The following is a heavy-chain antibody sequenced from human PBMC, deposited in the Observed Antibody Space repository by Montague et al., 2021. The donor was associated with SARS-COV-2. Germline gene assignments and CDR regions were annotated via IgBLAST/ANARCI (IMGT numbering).Heavy chain of an antibody. D-gene: IGHD6-19*01. CDR1: GFPFSSYA. CDR2: IYSGGSST. CDR3: ARTWLVFDY. Sequence: SLRLSCAASGFPFSSYAMSWVRQAPGKGLEWVSVIYSGGSSTYYADSVKGRFTISRDNSKNTLYLQMNSLRAEDTAVYYCARTWLVFDYWGQGTLVTVSS. V-gene: IGHV3-23*03. J-gene: IGHJ4*02.